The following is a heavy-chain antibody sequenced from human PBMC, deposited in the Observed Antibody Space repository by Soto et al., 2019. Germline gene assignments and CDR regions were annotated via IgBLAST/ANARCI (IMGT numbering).Heavy chain of an antibody. D-gene: IGHD4-17*01. CDR1: GGTFSSYA. J-gene: IGHJ4*02. CDR3: ARDRYGDYGHFDY. CDR2: IIPIFGTA. Sequence: SVKVSCKASGGTFSSYAISWVRQAPGQGLEWMGGIIPIFGTANYAQKFQGRVTITADESTSTAYMELSSLRSEDTAVYYCARDRYGDYGHFDYWGQGTLVTVSS. V-gene: IGHV1-69*13.